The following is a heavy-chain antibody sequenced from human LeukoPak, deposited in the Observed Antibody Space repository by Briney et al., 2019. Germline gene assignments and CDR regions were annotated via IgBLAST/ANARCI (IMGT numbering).Heavy chain of an antibody. CDR1: GFTFSTYN. V-gene: IGHV3-21*01. Sequence: GGSLRLSCAASGFTFSTYNMNWVRQAPGKGLEWVSSISSSSSYIYYADSVKGRFTISRDNAKNSLYLQMNSLRAEDTAVYYCARDDVYYYMDVWGKGTTVTVSS. CDR2: ISSSSSYI. J-gene: IGHJ6*03. CDR3: ARDDVYYYMDV.